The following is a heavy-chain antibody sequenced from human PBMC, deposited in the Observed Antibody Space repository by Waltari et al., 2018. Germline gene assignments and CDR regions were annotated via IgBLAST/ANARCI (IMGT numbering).Heavy chain of an antibody. Sequence: QVQLVQSGAEVKKPGASVKVSCKASGYTFTSYYMHWVRQAPGQGLEWMGWINPNSGGTNYAQKFKGWVTMTRDTSISTAYMELSRLRSDDTAVYYCARDLYSSGKFYGMDVWGQGTTVTVSS. J-gene: IGHJ6*02. V-gene: IGHV1-2*04. CDR3: ARDLYSSGKFYGMDV. D-gene: IGHD6-19*01. CDR2: INPNSGGT. CDR1: GYTFTSYY.